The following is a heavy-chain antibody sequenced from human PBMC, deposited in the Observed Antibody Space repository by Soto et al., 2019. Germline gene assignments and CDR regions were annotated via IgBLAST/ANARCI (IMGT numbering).Heavy chain of an antibody. J-gene: IGHJ4*02. CDR3: ARSIVVVTAADY. Sequence: QVQLVQSGAEVKKPGASVKVSCKASGYTFTSYAMHWVRQAPGQRLEWMGWINAGNGNTKYSQKFQGRVTITRDTSASTADMELSSVRSEDTAVYYCARSIVVVTAADYWGQGTLVTVSS. V-gene: IGHV1-3*01. D-gene: IGHD2-21*02. CDR1: GYTFTSYA. CDR2: INAGNGNT.